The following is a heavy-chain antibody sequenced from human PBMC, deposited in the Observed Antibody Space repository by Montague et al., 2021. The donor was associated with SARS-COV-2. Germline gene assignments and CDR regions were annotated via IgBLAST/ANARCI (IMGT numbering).Heavy chain of an antibody. V-gene: IGHV4-39*01. J-gene: IGHJ3*02. CDR2: ISYSGST. CDR3: ARHITGSGNAFDI. Sequence: SETLSLTCTVSGGSISSTSYYWGWIRQPPGTGLEWIGSISYSGSTYYKSSLKSRVTISVDTSKNQFSLRLSSVTAADTAVYYCARHITGSGNAFDIWGQGTMVTVSS. D-gene: IGHD3-10*01. CDR1: GGSISSTSYY.